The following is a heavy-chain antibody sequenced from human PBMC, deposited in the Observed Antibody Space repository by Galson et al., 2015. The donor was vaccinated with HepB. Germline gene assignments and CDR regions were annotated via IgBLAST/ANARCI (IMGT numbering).Heavy chain of an antibody. J-gene: IGHJ4*02. CDR3: ATARRGYSSSWTAGYYFDY. CDR1: GFTFSSYA. V-gene: IGHV3-23*01. CDR2: ISGSGGST. Sequence: SLRLSCAASGFTFSSYAMGWVRQAPGKGLEWVSAISGSGGSTYYADSVKGRFTISRDNSKNTLYLQMNSLRAGDTAVYYCATARRGYSSSWTAGYYFDYWGQGTLVTVSS. D-gene: IGHD6-13*01.